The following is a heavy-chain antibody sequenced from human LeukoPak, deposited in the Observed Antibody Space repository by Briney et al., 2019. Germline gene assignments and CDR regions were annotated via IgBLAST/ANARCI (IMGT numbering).Heavy chain of an antibody. CDR3: ARDLLPSQLVYLGGAGF. J-gene: IGHJ4*01. V-gene: IGHV3-23*01. D-gene: IGHD7-27*01. Sequence: GGSLRLSCAASGFGFGDYVMTWVREAPGKGLQWVSAVAGSGFSKYYTDSVRGRFTISRDNSKSTLYLQMDSLRVEDTATYYCARDLLPSQLVYLGGAGFWGPGTLVTVSS. CDR2: VAGSGFSK. CDR1: GFGFGDYV.